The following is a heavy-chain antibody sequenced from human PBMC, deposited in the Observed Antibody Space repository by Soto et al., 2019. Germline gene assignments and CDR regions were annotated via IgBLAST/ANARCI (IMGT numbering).Heavy chain of an antibody. CDR1: GGSISSYY. CDR2: IYYSGST. Sequence: QVQLQESGPGLVKPSETLSLTCTVSGGSISSYYWSWIRQPPGKGLEWIGYIYYSGSTNYNPSLKSRVTISVDTSKNQCSLQLSSVTAADAAVYYCARHPVGYDFWSGTRYYFDYWGQGTLVTVSS. J-gene: IGHJ4*02. CDR3: ARHPVGYDFWSGTRYYFDY. V-gene: IGHV4-59*08. D-gene: IGHD3-3*01.